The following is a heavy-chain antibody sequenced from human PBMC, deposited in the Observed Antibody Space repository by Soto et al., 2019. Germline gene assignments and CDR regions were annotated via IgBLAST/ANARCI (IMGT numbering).Heavy chain of an antibody. D-gene: IGHD2-8*01. CDR3: ASLLLVYASYYYYYGMDV. CDR2: IIPIFGTA. J-gene: IGHJ6*02. V-gene: IGHV1-69*01. CDR1: GGTFSSYA. Sequence: QVQLVQSGAEVKKPGSSVKVSCKASGGTFSSYAISWVRQAPGQGLEWMGGIIPIFGTANYAQKFQGRVTITADESTSTAYMELSSLRSEDTAVYYCASLLLVYASYYYYYGMDVWGQGTTVTVSS.